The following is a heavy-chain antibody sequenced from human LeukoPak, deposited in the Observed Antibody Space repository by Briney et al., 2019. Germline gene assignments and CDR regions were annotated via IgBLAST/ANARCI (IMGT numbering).Heavy chain of an antibody. J-gene: IGHJ4*02. CDR2: IYTSGST. CDR1: GGSISSYY. V-gene: IGHV4-4*07. Sequence: SETLSLTCTVSGGSISSYYWSWIRQPAGKGLEWIGRIYTSGSTNYNPFLKSRVTMSVDTSKNQFSLKLSSVTAADTAVYYCARDKLIAAAGLFDYWGQGTLVTVSS. D-gene: IGHD6-13*01. CDR3: ARDKLIAAAGLFDY.